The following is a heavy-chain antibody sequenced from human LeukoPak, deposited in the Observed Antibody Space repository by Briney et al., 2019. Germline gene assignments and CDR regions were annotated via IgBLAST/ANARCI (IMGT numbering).Heavy chain of an antibody. J-gene: IGHJ3*02. CDR2: IYSGGST. Sequence: GGSLRLSCAASGFTVSSNYMSWVRQAPGKGLEWVSVIYSGGSTYYADSVKGRFTISRDNSKNTLYLQMNSLRAEDTAVYYCAGPTAGNKDAFDIWGQGTMVTVSS. V-gene: IGHV3-53*01. CDR3: AGPTAGNKDAFDI. CDR1: GFTVSSNY. D-gene: IGHD4-17*01.